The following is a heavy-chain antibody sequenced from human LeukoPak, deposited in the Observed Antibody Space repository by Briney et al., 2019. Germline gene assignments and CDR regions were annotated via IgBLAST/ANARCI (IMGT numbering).Heavy chain of an antibody. V-gene: IGHV3-7*01. CDR2: IKQDGSEK. CDR1: GFTFSSYW. Sequence: GGSLRLSCAASGFTFSSYWMSWVRQAPGKGLEWVANIKQDGSEKYYVDSVKGRFTISRDNAKNSLYLQMNSLRAEDTAVYYCARDYYGSGSYYNVYYFDYWGQGTLVTVSS. J-gene: IGHJ4*02. CDR3: ARDYYGSGSYYNVYYFDY. D-gene: IGHD3-10*01.